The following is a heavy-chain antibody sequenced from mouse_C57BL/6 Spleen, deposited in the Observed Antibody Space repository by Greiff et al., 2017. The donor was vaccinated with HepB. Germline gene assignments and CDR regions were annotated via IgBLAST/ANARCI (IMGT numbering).Heavy chain of an antibody. D-gene: IGHD2-4*01. CDR3: ARGDDYAWFAY. V-gene: IGHV1-61*01. CDR2: IYPSDSET. Sequence: VQLQQPGAELVRPGSSVKLSCKASGYTFTSYWMDWVKQRPGQGLEWIGNIYPSDSETHYNQKFKDKATLTVDKSSSTAYMQLSSLTSEDSAVYYCARGDDYAWFAYWGQGTLVTVSA. CDR1: GYTFTSYW. J-gene: IGHJ3*01.